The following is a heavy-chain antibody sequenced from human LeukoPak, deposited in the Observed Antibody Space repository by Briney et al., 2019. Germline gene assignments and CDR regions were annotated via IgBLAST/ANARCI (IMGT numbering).Heavy chain of an antibody. CDR2: IYYSGST. Sequence: PSETLSLTCTVSGGSISSGGYFWSWIRQHPGKGLEWIGYIYYSGSTYYNPSLKSRVTISVDTSKNQFSLKLSSVTAADTAVYYCARGGMVRGVIDYWGQGTLVTVSS. V-gene: IGHV4-31*03. J-gene: IGHJ4*02. CDR1: GGSISSGGYF. CDR3: ARGGMVRGVIDY. D-gene: IGHD3-10*01.